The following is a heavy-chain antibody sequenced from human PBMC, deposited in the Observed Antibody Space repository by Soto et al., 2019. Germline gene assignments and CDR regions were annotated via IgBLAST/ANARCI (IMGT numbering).Heavy chain of an antibody. CDR2: INHSGST. V-gene: IGHV4-34*01. CDR1: GGSFSGYY. CDR3: ARLVRGDPLDYFDY. Sequence: SETLSLTCAVYGGSFSGYYWSWIRQPPGKGLEWIGEINHSGSTNYNPSLKSRVTISVDTSKNQFSLKLSSVTAADTAVYYCARLVRGDPLDYFDYWGQGTLVTVSS. J-gene: IGHJ4*02. D-gene: IGHD3-10*02.